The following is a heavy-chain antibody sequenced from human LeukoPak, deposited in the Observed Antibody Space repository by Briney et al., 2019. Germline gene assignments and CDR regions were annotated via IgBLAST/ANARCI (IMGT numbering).Heavy chain of an antibody. CDR1: GGSISSSSYY. J-gene: IGHJ4*02. CDR2: IYYSGST. CDR3: ARDLGGTYYGAYYFDY. D-gene: IGHD1-26*01. V-gene: IGHV4-39*07. Sequence: SETLSLTCTVSGGSISSSSYYWGWIRQPPGKGLEWIGSIYYSGSTYYNPSLKSRVTISVDTSKNQFSLKLSSVTAADTAVYYCARDLGGTYYGAYYFDYWGQGTLVTVSS.